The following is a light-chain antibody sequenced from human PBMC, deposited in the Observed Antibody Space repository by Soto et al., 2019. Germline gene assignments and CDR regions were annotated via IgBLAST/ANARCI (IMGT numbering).Light chain of an antibody. CDR3: YSYAGSNTWV. CDR2: EDH. V-gene: IGLV2-23*01. CDR1: SSDVGRYSL. Sequence: GASSDVGRYSLVSWYQQHPGKAPKLMISEDHKRPSGVSNRFSGSKSGNTASLTISELQTEDEADYYCYSYAGSNTWVFGTGTKGTVL. J-gene: IGLJ1*01.